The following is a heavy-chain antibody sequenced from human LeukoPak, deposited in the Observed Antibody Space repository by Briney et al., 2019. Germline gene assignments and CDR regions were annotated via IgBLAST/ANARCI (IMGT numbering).Heavy chain of an antibody. J-gene: IGHJ4*02. CDR2: IYYSGST. CDR3: ARAVSGRFDY. CDR1: GGSISSYY. V-gene: IGHV4-59*08. D-gene: IGHD6-19*01. Sequence: KPSETLSLTCTVSGGSISSYYWSWIRQPPGKGLEWIGYIYYSGSTNYNPSLNSRVTISVDTSKNQFSLRLSSVTAADTAIYYCARAVSGRFDYWGQGTLVTVSS.